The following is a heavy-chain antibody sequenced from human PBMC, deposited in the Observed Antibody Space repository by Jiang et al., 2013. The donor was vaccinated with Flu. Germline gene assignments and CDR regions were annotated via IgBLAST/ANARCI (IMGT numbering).Heavy chain of an antibody. V-gene: IGHV1-18*01. CDR1: GYTFTSYD. Sequence: GAEVKKPGASVKVSCKASGYTFTSYDICWVRQAPGQGLEWMGCISASNGNTYYAQKLQGRVTMTTDTSTSTAYMELRSLRSDDTAVYYCARREYYYYYGMDVWGQGTTVTASS. CDR3: ARREYYYYYGMDV. CDR2: ISASNGNT. J-gene: IGHJ6*02.